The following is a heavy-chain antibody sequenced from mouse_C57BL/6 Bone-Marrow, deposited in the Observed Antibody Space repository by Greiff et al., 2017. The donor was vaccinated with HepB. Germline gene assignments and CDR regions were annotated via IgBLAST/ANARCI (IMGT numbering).Heavy chain of an antibody. J-gene: IGHJ3*01. D-gene: IGHD1-1*01. V-gene: IGHV1-9*01. CDR1: GYTFTGYW. Sequence: QVQLQQSGAELMKPGASVKLSCKATGYTFTGYWIVWVKQRPGHGLEWSGEILPGSGSTNYNEKFKGKATFTADTSANTAYMQLSSLTTEDSAIYYCARSHLLLRTGFAYWGQGTLVTVSA. CDR2: ILPGSGST. CDR3: ARSHLLLRTGFAY.